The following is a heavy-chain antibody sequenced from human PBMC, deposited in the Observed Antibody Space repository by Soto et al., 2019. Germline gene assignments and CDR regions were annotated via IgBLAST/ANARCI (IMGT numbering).Heavy chain of an antibody. Sequence: EVQLLESGGGLVQPGGSLRLSCAASGFTFSSYAMSWVRQAPGKGLEWVSAISGSGGSTYYADSVKGRFTISRDNSKNTPYLQMNGLRAEDTAVYYCTDGEGDWVLGGMDVWGQGTTVTVSS. D-gene: IGHD2-21*01. J-gene: IGHJ6*02. CDR2: ISGSGGST. V-gene: IGHV3-23*01. CDR1: GFTFSSYA. CDR3: TDGEGDWVLGGMDV.